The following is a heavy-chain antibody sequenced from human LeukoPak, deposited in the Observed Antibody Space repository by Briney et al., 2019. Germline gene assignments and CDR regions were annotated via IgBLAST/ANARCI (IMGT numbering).Heavy chain of an antibody. CDR1: GFTFSSYW. V-gene: IGHV3-7*01. CDR3: ARDRGYFDN. J-gene: IGHJ4*02. Sequence: GGSLRLSCAASGFTFSSYWMSWVRQAPGKGLEWVANIKQDGSEKYYVDSVKGRLTISRDNAKNSVYLHMNSLRVEDTAVYYCARDRGYFDNWGQGTLVTVSS. CDR2: IKQDGSEK.